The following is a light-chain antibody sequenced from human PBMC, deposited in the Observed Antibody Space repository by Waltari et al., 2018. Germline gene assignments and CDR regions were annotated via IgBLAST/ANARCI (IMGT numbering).Light chain of an antibody. CDR1: SSNIGSNY. J-gene: IGLJ3*02. CDR3: AAWDDSLSGPRV. CDR2: RTN. Sequence: QSVLTQPPSASGTPGQRVTISCSGSSSNIGSNYVYWYQQLPGTAPKLLIYRTNQRPSGVPDRFSGSKSGTSASLAISVLRSDDEADYYCAAWDDSLSGPRVFGGGTKLTVL. V-gene: IGLV1-47*01.